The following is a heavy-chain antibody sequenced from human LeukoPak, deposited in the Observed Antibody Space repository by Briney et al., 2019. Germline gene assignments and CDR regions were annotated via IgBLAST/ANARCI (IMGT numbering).Heavy chain of an antibody. J-gene: IGHJ4*02. CDR2: ISSSSSYI. CDR1: GFTFSSYS. V-gene: IGHV3-21*01. CDR3: ARELYYYGSGSFY. Sequence: GGSLRLSCAASGFTFSSYSMNWVRQAPGKGLEWVSSISSSSSYIYYADSVKGRFTISRDNDKNSLYLQMNSLRAEDTAVYYCARELYYYGSGSFYWGQGTLVTVSS. D-gene: IGHD3-10*01.